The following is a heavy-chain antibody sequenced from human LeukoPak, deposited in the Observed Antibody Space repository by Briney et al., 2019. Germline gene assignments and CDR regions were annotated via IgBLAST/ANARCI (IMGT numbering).Heavy chain of an antibody. J-gene: IGHJ4*02. CDR3: AREEEWYASGTYYKGFDS. CDR2: ISTRSTYI. D-gene: IGHD3-10*01. Sequence: GGSLRLSCAAPGFTFSNYNMNWVRQAPGKGLEWVSCISTRSTYIYYADSVKGRFTISRDNAKDSLYLQMNSLRADDTAVYYCAREEEWYASGTYYKGFDSWGQGTLVTVSS. V-gene: IGHV3-21*01. CDR1: GFTFSNYN.